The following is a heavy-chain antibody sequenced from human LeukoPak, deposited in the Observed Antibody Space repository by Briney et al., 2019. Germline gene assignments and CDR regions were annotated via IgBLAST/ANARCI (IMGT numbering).Heavy chain of an antibody. J-gene: IGHJ5*02. CDR1: GFTVSSNY. D-gene: IGHD3-22*01. Sequence: GSLRLSCAASGFTVSSNYMSWVRQPPGKGLEWIGSIYYSGSTYYNPSLKSRVTISVDTSKNQFSLKLSSVTAADTAVYYCARHVTMIVVVITSLAPNWFDPWGQGTLVTVSS. CDR3: ARHVTMIVVVITSLAPNWFDP. V-gene: IGHV4-39*01. CDR2: IYYSGST.